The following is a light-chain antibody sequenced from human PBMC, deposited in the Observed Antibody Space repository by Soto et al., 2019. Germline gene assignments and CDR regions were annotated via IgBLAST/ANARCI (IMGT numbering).Light chain of an antibody. CDR2: DVS. CDR1: SSDVGGYNY. J-gene: IGLJ1*01. CDR3: SSYTSSSTLGV. V-gene: IGLV2-14*01. Sequence: QSVLTQPASVSGSPGQSITISCTGTSSDVGGYNYVSWYQQHPGKAPKLMIYDVSNRPSGVSIRFSGSKSGNTASLTISVLQAEDEADYYCSSYTSSSTLGVFGTGTKATVL.